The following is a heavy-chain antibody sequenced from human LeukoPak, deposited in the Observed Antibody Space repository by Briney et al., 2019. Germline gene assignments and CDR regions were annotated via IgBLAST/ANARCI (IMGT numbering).Heavy chain of an antibody. D-gene: IGHD1-1*01. Sequence: GGSLRLSCAASGFSFSGYSMNWVRQPPEQGLEWISYISRGSHTIYYADSVRGRFTISRDDAKNSLYLQMNRLRAEDTGIYYCSRETTSGYWGQGTLVTVSS. CDR2: ISRGSHTI. CDR1: GFSFSGYS. CDR3: SRETTSGY. J-gene: IGHJ4*02. V-gene: IGHV3-48*04.